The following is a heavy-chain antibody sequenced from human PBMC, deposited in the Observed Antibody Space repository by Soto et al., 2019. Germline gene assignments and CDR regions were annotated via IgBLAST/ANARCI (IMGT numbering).Heavy chain of an antibody. D-gene: IGHD2-2*01. CDR1: GYTFINPG. Sequence: GASLKVSCKASGYTFINPGISWVRQAPGQGLEWMGWTTAYNGNTNYAQKFQNRVTMTTDTSTSTVYMELRSLRSDDTAVYYCARGRLCSRTNCYVDIIDIWGQGTTVTVSS. V-gene: IGHV1-18*01. CDR3: ARGRLCSRTNCYVDIIDI. CDR2: TTAYNGNT. J-gene: IGHJ6*02.